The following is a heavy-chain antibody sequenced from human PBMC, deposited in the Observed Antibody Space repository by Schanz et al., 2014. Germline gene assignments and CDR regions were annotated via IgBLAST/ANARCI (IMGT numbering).Heavy chain of an antibody. CDR1: GGSIRRSTYY. Sequence: QLQLQESGPGLVKPSETLSLTCTVSGGSIRRSTYYWGWIRQPPGKGLEWVASIYNSGSAYYGPSLKSRVTIPGETPKNKFSRRLNSVTASDTAVYYCVRQLLWFGESGVDTWGQGTLVVVSS. CDR2: IYNSGSA. J-gene: IGHJ5*02. V-gene: IGHV4-39*01. D-gene: IGHD3-10*01. CDR3: VRQLLWFGESGVDT.